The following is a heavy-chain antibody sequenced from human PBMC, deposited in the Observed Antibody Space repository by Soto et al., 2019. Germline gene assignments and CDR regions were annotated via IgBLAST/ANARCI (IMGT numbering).Heavy chain of an antibody. Sequence: GGSLRLSCAASGFTFSSYGMHWVRQAPGKGLEWVAVIWYDGSNKYYADSVKGRFTISRDNSKNTLYLQMNSLRAEDTAVYYCATLAGTTYYYDSSGPYFDYWGQGTLVTVSS. CDR3: ATLAGTTYYYDSSGPYFDY. V-gene: IGHV3-33*01. J-gene: IGHJ4*02. CDR1: GFTFSSYG. CDR2: IWYDGSNK. D-gene: IGHD3-22*01.